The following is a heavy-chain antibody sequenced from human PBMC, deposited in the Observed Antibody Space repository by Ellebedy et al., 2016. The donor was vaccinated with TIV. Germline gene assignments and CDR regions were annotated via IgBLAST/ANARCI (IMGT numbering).Heavy chain of an antibody. Sequence: GESLKISCEASGLNFSSDDLHWVRQAPGKGLEWVASIRYDESNKWYADSVKGRFTISRDNSKNTLFLQMNSLRAEDTAVYYCAKDLRGYGSFEYWGQGTLITVSS. J-gene: IGHJ4*02. CDR3: AKDLRGYGSFEY. CDR1: GLNFSSDD. V-gene: IGHV3-30*02. D-gene: IGHD5-12*01. CDR2: IRYDESNK.